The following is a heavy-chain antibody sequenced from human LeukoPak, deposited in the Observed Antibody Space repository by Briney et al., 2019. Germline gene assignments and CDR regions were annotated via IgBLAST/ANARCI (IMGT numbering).Heavy chain of an antibody. CDR2: IKSKTDGGTT. V-gene: IGHV3-15*01. CDR1: GFTFSNAW. CDR3: TTVDDFWSGYYDY. D-gene: IGHD3-3*01. J-gene: IGHJ4*02. Sequence: GGSLRLSCAASGFTFSNAWMSWVRQAPGKGLKWVGRIKSKTDGGTTDYAAPVKGRFTISRDDSKNTLYLQMNSLKTEDTAVYYCTTVDDFWSGYYDYWGQGTLVTVSS.